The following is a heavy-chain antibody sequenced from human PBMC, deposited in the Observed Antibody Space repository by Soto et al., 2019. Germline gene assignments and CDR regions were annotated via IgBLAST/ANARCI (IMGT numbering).Heavy chain of an antibody. Sequence: PSKTLSVTCTVSVGSIRDTIYYWGWIRHPPGKGLEWIGSIHYSGSTHYNPSLKSRVTISVDPAKSQFSLNLTSVSPADTSVYYCARHMRAVAAPLAYWGQGTVVTVSS. V-gene: IGHV4-39*01. J-gene: IGHJ4*02. CDR1: VGSIRDTIYY. D-gene: IGHD6-19*01. CDR3: ARHMRAVAAPLAY. CDR2: IHYSGST.